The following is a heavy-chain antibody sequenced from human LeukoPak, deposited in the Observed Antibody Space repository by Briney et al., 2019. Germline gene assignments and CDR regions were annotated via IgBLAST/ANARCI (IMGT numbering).Heavy chain of an antibody. Sequence: GGSPRLSCAASGFTFSDFYMTWIRQAPGKGLEWVSCISSSGSSIYYADSVKGRFTISRDNARNSLYLQMNSLRAEDTAVYYCARGTVGYSYVYNYWGQGTLVTVSS. V-gene: IGHV3-11*04. CDR2: ISSSGSSI. J-gene: IGHJ4*02. CDR1: GFTFSDFY. CDR3: ARGTVGYSYVYNY. D-gene: IGHD5-18*01.